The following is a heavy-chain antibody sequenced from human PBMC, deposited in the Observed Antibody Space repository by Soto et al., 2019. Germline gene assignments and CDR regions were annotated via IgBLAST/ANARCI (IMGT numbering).Heavy chain of an antibody. CDR1: GGTFGSYA. CDR2: IIPITATA. D-gene: IGHD2-2*01. Sequence: QVQLVQSGAEVKKPGSSVKVSCKASGGTFGSYAISWVRQAPGQGLEWMGGIIPITATANYAQKVQGRVTITADESTSTASMQLSSLRSEDTAVYYCARSQGSSTSLESYYYYYYGMDVWGQGTTVTVSS. CDR3: ARSQGSSTSLESYYYYYYGMDV. J-gene: IGHJ6*02. V-gene: IGHV1-69*01.